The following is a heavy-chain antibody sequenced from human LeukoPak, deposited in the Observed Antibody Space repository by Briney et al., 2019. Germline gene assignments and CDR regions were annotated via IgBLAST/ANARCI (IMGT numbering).Heavy chain of an antibody. J-gene: IGHJ4*02. CDR1: GFTFSSYD. D-gene: IGHD1-7*01. Sequence: GGSLRLSCAASGFTFSSYDMHWVRQATGKGLEWVSAIGTAGDTYYPGSVKGPFTISRENAKNSLYLQMNSLRAGDTAVYYCARGTSLTGTTTQPTFDYWGQGTLVTVSS. CDR2: IGTAGDT. V-gene: IGHV3-13*01. CDR3: ARGTSLTGTTTQPTFDY.